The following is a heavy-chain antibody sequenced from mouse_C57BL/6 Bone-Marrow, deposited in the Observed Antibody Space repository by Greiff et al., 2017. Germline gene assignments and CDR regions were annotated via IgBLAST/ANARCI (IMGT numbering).Heavy chain of an antibody. CDR2: IYPGSGST. CDR3: ARDYGSSYYFDY. V-gene: IGHV1-55*01. CDR1: GYTFTSYW. Sequence: QVQLQQPGAELVKPGASVKMSCKASGYTFTSYWITWVKQRPGQGLEWIGDIYPGSGSTNYNEKFKSKATLTVDTSSSTAYMQISSLTSEDSAVYYCARDYGSSYYFDYWGQGTTLTVSS. J-gene: IGHJ2*01. D-gene: IGHD1-1*01.